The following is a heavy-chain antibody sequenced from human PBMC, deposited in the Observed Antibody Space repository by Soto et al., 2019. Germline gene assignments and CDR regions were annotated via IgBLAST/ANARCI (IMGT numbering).Heavy chain of an antibody. J-gene: IGHJ6*02. CDR2: IWYDGSNK. Sequence: QVQLVESGGGVVQPGRSLRLSCAASGFTFSSYGMHWVRQAPGKGLEWVAVIWYDGSNKYYADSVKGRFTISRDNSKNTLYMQMNSLRGEDTAVYYCAREGARRWYYYYGMDVWGQGTTVTVSS. V-gene: IGHV3-33*01. D-gene: IGHD6-6*01. CDR3: AREGARRWYYYYGMDV. CDR1: GFTFSSYG.